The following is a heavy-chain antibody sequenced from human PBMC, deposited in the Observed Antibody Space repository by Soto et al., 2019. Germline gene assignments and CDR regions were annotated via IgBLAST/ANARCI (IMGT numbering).Heavy chain of an antibody. J-gene: IGHJ6*02. CDR2: ISYDGSNK. CDR1: GFTFSSYG. V-gene: IGHV3-30*18. Sequence: QVQLVESGGGVVQPGRSLRLSCAASGFTFSSYGMHWVRQAPGKGLEWVAVISYDGSNKYYADSVKGRFTISRDNSKNTLYLRMNSLRAEDTAVYYCAKDRAARYYYYGMDVWGQGTTVTVSS. D-gene: IGHD6-6*01. CDR3: AKDRAARYYYYGMDV.